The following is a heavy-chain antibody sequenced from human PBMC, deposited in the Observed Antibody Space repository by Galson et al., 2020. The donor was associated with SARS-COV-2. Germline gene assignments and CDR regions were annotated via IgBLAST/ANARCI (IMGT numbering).Heavy chain of an antibody. Sequence: ESGPTLVKPTQTLTLTCTFSGFSLSTSGMCVSWIRQPPGKALEWLARIDWDDDKYYSTSLKTRLTISKDTSKNQVVLTMTNMDPVDTATYYCARMTEWGYYYYCMDVWGQGTTVTVSS. D-gene: IGHD3-3*01. CDR2: IDWDDDK. CDR1: GFSLSTSGMC. V-gene: IGHV2-70*11. CDR3: ARMTEWGYYYYCMDV. J-gene: IGHJ6*02.